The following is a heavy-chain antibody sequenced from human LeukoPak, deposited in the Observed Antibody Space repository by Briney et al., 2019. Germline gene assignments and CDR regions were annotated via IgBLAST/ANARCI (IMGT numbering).Heavy chain of an antibody. D-gene: IGHD3-10*01. Sequence: ASVKVSCKASGYTFTSYGISWVRQAPGQGLEWMGWISAYNGNTNYAQKFQGRVTITADKSTSTAYMELSSLRSEDTAVYYCARDLGSGSTFDPWGQGTLVTVSS. J-gene: IGHJ5*02. V-gene: IGHV1-18*01. CDR2: ISAYNGNT. CDR1: GYTFTSYG. CDR3: ARDLGSGSTFDP.